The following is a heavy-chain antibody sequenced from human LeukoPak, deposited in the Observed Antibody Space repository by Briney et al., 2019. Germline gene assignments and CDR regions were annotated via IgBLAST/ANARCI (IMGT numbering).Heavy chain of an antibody. CDR3: ARGIPGYFNTSGYYYDY. J-gene: IGHJ4*02. CDR1: NDSISSSNW. V-gene: IGHV4-4*02. Sequence: SETLSLTCVVSNDSISSSNWWSWVRQPPGKGLEWIGEIYHSGSTNYNPSLKSRVTISVDKSKNQFSLKLSSVTAADTAVYYCARGIPGYFNTSGYYYDYWGQGTLVTVSS. D-gene: IGHD3-22*01. CDR2: IYHSGST.